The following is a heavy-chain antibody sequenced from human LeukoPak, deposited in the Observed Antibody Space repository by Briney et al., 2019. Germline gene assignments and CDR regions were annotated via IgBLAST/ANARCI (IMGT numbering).Heavy chain of an antibody. J-gene: IGHJ5*02. CDR1: GDSISYYY. Sequence: PSETLSLTCSVSGDSISYYYWTWIRQPAGKGLEWIGRIYSNGGTNYNPSLNSRVTTSIDTAKNQFSLNLSSVTAADTAIYYCARVHNSGPGYCSGTSCYRLGGWFDTWGQGTLVTVSS. V-gene: IGHV4-4*07. CDR3: ARVHNSGPGYCSGTSCYRLGGWFDT. CDR2: IYSNGGT. D-gene: IGHD2-2*02.